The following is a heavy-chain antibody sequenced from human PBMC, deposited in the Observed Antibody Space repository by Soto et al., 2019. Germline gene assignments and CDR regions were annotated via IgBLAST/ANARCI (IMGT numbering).Heavy chain of an antibody. J-gene: IGHJ3*02. D-gene: IGHD4-17*01. CDR3: ASPTVTDAFDI. V-gene: IGHV4-59*08. CDR2: IYYSGST. CDR1: GGSISSYY. Sequence: QVQLQESGPGLVKPSETLSLTCTVSGGSISSYYWSWIRQPPGKGLEWIGYIYYSGSTNYNPSLKSXXTXSXXTSKNQFSLKLSSVTAADTAVYYCASPTVTDAFDIWGQGTMVTVSS.